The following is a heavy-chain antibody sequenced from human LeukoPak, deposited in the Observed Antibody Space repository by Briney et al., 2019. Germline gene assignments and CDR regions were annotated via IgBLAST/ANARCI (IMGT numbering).Heavy chain of an antibody. D-gene: IGHD2-2*01. CDR1: GFTFSSYA. Sequence: GGSLRLSCAASGFTFSSYAMSWVRQAPGKGLEWVSAISGSGGSTYYADSVKGRSTISRDNSKNTLYLQMNSLRAEDTAVYYCAKGGYCSSTSCDGVYYYYYGMDVWGKGTTVTVSS. J-gene: IGHJ6*04. CDR3: AKGGYCSSTSCDGVYYYYYGMDV. V-gene: IGHV3-23*01. CDR2: ISGSGGST.